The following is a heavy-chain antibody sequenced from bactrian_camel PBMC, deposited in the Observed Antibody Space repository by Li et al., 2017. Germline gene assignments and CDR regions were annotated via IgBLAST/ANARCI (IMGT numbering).Heavy chain of an antibody. Sequence: VQLVESGGGSVQPGGSLRLSCVGSGDTFSHYSIGWVRQAPGKEREGVAAIDTRDGSTSDAESVKGRFTVSKENNKNTLYLQMNSLKPEDTAMYCCAAERASVWSGGSLFERGFDFWGQGTQVTVS. CDR2: IDTRDGST. D-gene: IGHD1*01. CDR3: AAERASVWSGGSLFERGFDF. CDR1: GDTFSHYS. J-gene: IGHJ6*01. V-gene: IGHV3S42*01.